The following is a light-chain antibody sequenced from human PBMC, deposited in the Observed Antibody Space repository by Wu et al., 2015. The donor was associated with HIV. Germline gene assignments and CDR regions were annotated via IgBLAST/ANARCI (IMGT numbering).Light chain of an antibody. J-gene: IGKJ2*01. CDR3: LQDYIVPPD. Sequence: AIQLTQSPSSLSSSVGDRVTITCRASQGIRNDLGWYQQKPGKAPKLLIYAASSLQSGVPSRFNGSGSDTDFTLTISSLQPEDFATYYCLQDYIVPPDFGQGTKLEIK. CDR1: QGIRND. V-gene: IGKV1-6*01. CDR2: AAS.